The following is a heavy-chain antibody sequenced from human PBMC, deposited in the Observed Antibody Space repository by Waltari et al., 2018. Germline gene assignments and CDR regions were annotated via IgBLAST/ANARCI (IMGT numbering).Heavy chain of an antibody. CDR2: ISSSSSYT. V-gene: IGHV3-21*01. D-gene: IGHD1-26*01. J-gene: IGHJ4*02. CDR1: GFTFSSYS. Sequence: EVQLVESGGGLVKPGGSLRLSCAASGFTFSSYSMNWVRQAPGKGLEWVSSISSSSSYTYYADSVKGRFTISRDNAKNSLYLQMNSLRAEDTAVYYCARDALWELLGLGDYWGQGTLVTVSS. CDR3: ARDALWELLGLGDY.